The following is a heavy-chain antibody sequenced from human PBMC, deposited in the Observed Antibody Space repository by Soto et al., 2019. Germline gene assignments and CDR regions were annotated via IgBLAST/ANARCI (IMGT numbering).Heavy chain of an antibody. V-gene: IGHV3-30*04. CDR2: ISYDGSNK. Sequence: GGSLRLSCAASGFTFSSYAMHWVRQAPGKGLEWVAVISYDGSNKYYAETVKGRFTISRDNSKNTLYLQMNSLRAEDTAVYYCAREIERLLGCWGQGTLVTVSS. CDR3: AREIERLLGC. CDR1: GFTFSSYA. D-gene: IGHD3-3*01. J-gene: IGHJ4*02.